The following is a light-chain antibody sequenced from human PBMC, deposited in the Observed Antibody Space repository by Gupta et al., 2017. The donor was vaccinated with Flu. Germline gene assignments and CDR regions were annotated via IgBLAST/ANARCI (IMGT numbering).Light chain of an antibody. J-gene: IGLJ2*01. CDR1: RSDVGGYNY. CDR2: EVS. Sequence: QSALTQPAPVSGSPGQSITISCTGPRSDVGGYNYVSWYQQHPGKAPKLMIYEVSNRPSGVSNRFSGSKSGNTASLTISGLQAEDEADYYCSSYTSSSTYVVFGGGTKLTVL. CDR3: SSYTSSSTYVV. V-gene: IGLV2-14*01.